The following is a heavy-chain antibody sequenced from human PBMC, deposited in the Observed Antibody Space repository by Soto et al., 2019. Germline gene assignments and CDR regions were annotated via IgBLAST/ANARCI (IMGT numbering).Heavy chain of an antibody. V-gene: IGHV4-4*02. CDR1: GDSISSSKW. Sequence: QVQLQESGPGLVKPSGTLSLTCAVSGDSISSSKWWTWVRQPPGKGLEWIGDTLHSGDTNYNPSLKSRIFISVVKSKNQSSLALTSVTAADTAVYYCAYSPGWFRHDVWGQGTLVIVSP. D-gene: IGHD6-19*01. J-gene: IGHJ3*01. CDR2: TLHSGDT. CDR3: AYSPGWFRHDV.